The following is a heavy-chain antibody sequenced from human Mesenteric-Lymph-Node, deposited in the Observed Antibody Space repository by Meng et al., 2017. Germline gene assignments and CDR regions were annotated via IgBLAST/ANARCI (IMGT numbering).Heavy chain of an antibody. CDR2: IYHSGST. Sequence: VQLQESGPGLVKPSETLSLTCAVSGGSISSVYWWTWARQSPGKGLEWIGEIYHSGSTNYNPSLKSRVTISVDKSKNQFSLKLSSVTAADTAVYYCARGPSRWLQFSFDYWGQGTLVTVSS. CDR1: GGSISSVYW. V-gene: IGHV4-4*02. CDR3: ARGPSRWLQFSFDY. D-gene: IGHD5-24*01. J-gene: IGHJ4*02.